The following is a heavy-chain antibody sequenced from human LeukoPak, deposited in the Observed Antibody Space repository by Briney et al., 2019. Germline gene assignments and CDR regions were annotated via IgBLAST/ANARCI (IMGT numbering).Heavy chain of an antibody. CDR3: ARVLGFGSPPAY. D-gene: IGHD3-10*01. CDR1: GFNFISYP. J-gene: IGHJ4*02. Sequence: GGSLRLSCVASGFNFISYPMHWVRQAPGKGLEWVGLISFDGSDKSYADSVEGRFTISRDNSKNTLYLQMNSLSAEDTAVYYCARVLGFGSPPAYWGQGTQVFVSS. CDR2: ISFDGSDK. V-gene: IGHV3-30*04.